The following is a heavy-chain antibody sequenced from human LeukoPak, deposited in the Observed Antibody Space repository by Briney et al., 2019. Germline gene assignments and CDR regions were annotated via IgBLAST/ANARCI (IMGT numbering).Heavy chain of an antibody. CDR2: IKQDGSEK. V-gene: IGHV3-7*03. Sequence: PGGSLRLSCAASGFTFSSYWMSWVRQAPGKGLEWVANIKQDGSEKYYVDSVKGRFTISRDNAKNSLYLQMNSLRAEDTAVYYCARDRSTVVTSDFDYWGQGTLVTVSS. D-gene: IGHD4-23*01. CDR3: ARDRSTVVTSDFDY. CDR1: GFTFSSYW. J-gene: IGHJ4*02.